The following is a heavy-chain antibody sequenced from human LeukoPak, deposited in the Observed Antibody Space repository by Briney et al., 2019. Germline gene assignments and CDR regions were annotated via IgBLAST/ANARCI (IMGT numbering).Heavy chain of an antibody. J-gene: IGHJ4*02. CDR1: GFTFSSYA. D-gene: IGHD3-9*01. CDR3: ARGGYDILTGFYTDKFDY. CDR2: ISGSGGST. Sequence: GGSLRLSCAASGFTFSSYAMSWVRQAPGKGLEWVSAISGSGGSTYYADSVKGRFTISRDNAKNALYLQMNSLRAEDTAVYYCARGGYDILTGFYTDKFDYWGQGILVTVSS. V-gene: IGHV3-23*01.